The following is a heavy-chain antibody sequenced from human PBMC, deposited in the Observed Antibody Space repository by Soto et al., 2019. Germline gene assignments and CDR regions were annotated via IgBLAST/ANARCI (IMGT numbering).Heavy chain of an antibody. CDR1: GYNFNSHS. J-gene: IGHJ4*02. Sequence: QVQLVQSGSESMQPGASVKVSCKGSGYNFNSHSINWLRQAPGQGLEWMGWINPNTGNPTYEQAFTGRFGLAGDTSVSTLYLQIFSLKADASVVYDCARDRASGSFDCWGQGTLVNVSS. D-gene: IGHD1-26*01. V-gene: IGHV7-4-1*01. CDR2: INPNTGNP. CDR3: ARDRASGSFDC.